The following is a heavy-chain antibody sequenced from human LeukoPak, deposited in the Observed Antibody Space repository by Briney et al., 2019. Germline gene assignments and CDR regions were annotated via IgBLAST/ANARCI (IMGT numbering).Heavy chain of an antibody. Sequence: GESLKISCKGSGYNFTSYWIGWVRQMPGKGLEWMGIIYPGDSDTRYSPSFQGQVTISADKSISTAYLQWSSLKASDTAMYYCARRYCSSNSCPPFDPWGQGTLVTVSS. D-gene: IGHD2-2*01. CDR3: ARRYCSSNSCPPFDP. J-gene: IGHJ5*02. V-gene: IGHV5-51*01. CDR1: GYNFTSYW. CDR2: IYPGDSDT.